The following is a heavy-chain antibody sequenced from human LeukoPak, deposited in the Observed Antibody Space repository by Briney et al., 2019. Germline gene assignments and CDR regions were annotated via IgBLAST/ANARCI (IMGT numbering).Heavy chain of an antibody. V-gene: IGHV4-59*01. CDR3: ARYHSSSWYGYNWFDP. CDR2: FFYSGST. D-gene: IGHD6-13*01. J-gene: IGHJ5*02. Sequence: SETLSLTCTVSGASISDYYWTWIRQPPGKGLEWIGFFFYSGSTNYNPSLKSRVTISVDTSKNQFSLKLNSVTAADTAVYYCARYHSSSWYGYNWFDPWGQGTLVTVSS. CDR1: GASISDYY.